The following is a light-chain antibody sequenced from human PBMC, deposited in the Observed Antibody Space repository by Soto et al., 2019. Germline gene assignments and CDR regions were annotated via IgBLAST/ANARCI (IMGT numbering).Light chain of an antibody. Sequence: DIQMTQSPSSVAASVGGRLTITCRASRDISKSLAWYQQTPGKAPKXXLRGASSLHRGVPSRFSGGGAGTEFTLTISSLQNEDFATYYCQQTSAFTRTFGQGTKVDIK. V-gene: IGKV1-12*01. CDR1: RDISKS. CDR3: QQTSAFTRT. CDR2: GAS. J-gene: IGKJ2*01.